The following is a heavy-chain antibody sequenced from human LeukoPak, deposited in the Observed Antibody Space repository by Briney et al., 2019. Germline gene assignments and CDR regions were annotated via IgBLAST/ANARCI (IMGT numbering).Heavy chain of an antibody. CDR2: IKHDGSEK. CDR3: ARGRGLEY. V-gene: IGHV3-7*01. CDR1: VFTFNNYW. J-gene: IGHJ4*02. Sequence: GGSLRLSCAASVFTFNNYWMNWVRQAPAKGLECVANIKHDGSEKYYVDSVKGRFTISRDNARKSVYLQMNSLRAEDTALYYCARGRGLEYWGQGTLVTVSS.